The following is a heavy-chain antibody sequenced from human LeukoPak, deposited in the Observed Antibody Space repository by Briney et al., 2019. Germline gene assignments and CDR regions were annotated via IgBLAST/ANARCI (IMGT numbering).Heavy chain of an antibody. CDR1: GYTFIDYH. CDR3: VRDIDYYDSSGFGGGYYYYYYMDV. V-gene: IGHV1-2*06. D-gene: IGHD3-22*01. J-gene: IGHJ6*03. Sequence: ASVKVSCKASGYTFIDYHLHWVRQAPGQGLEWTGRINPKSGGTNYAQKFQGRVTMTRDTSISTAYMELSSLRSDDTAVYFCVRDIDYYDSSGFGGGYYYYYYMDVWGRGTTVTVSS. CDR2: INPKSGGT.